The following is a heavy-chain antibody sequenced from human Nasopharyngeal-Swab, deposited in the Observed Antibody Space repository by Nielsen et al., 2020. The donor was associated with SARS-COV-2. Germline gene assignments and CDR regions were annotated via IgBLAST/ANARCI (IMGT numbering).Heavy chain of an antibody. CDR2: ISTSGGST. D-gene: IGHD1-26*01. CDR3: ARVEAGGEWELLPYYYYYMDV. J-gene: IGHJ6*03. V-gene: IGHV3-23*01. Sequence: VRQAPGKGLEWVSTISTSGGSTYYADSVKGRSTISRDNSKNTLYLQMNSLRAEDTAVYYCARVEAGGEWELLPYYYYYMDVWGKGTTVTVSS.